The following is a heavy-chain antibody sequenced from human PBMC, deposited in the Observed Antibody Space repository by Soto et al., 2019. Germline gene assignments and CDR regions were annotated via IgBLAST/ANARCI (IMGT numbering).Heavy chain of an antibody. D-gene: IGHD6-13*01. Sequence: VASVKVSCKASGYTFTSYYMHWVRQAPGQGLEWMGIINPSGGSTSYAQKFQGRVTMTRDTSTSTVYMELSSLRSEDTAVYYCARESAGTLFYYYYYYGMDVWGQGTTVTVSS. J-gene: IGHJ6*02. CDR2: INPSGGST. CDR3: ARESAGTLFYYYYYYGMDV. V-gene: IGHV1-46*01. CDR1: GYTFTSYY.